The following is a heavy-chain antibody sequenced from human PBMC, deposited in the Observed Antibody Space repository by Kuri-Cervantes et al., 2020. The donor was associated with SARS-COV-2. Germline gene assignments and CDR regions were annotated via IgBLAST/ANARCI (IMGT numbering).Heavy chain of an antibody. CDR2: IIPIFGTA. CDR3: AREEETIFGVVIIKGVLDY. CDR1: GGTFSSYA. Sequence: SVKVSCKASGGTFSSYALSWVRQAPGQGLEWMGGIIPIFGTANYAQKFQGRVTMTRDTSTSTVYMELSSLRSEDTAVYYCAREEETIFGVVIIKGVLDYWGQGTLVTVSS. J-gene: IGHJ4*02. D-gene: IGHD3-3*01. V-gene: IGHV1-69*05.